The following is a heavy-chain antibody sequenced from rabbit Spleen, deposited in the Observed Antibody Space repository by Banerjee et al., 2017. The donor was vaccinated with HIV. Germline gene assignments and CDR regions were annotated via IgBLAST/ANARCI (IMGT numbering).Heavy chain of an antibody. CDR2: INAATAKP. V-gene: IGHV1S45*01. CDR1: GFSFGDRDV. CDR3: VRDLGYDDYSEKGYFNL. J-gene: IGHJ4*01. Sequence: QEQLVESGGGLVQPEGSLTLTCKASGFSFGDRDVMCWVRQAPGKGLEWIACINAATAKPVYATWAKGRFTISRTSSTTVTLRMTSLTAADTATYFCVRDLGYDDYSEKGYFNLWGPGTLVTVS. D-gene: IGHD2-1*01.